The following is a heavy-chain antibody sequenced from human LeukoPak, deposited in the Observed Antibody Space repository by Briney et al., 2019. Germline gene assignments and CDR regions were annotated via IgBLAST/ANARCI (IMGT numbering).Heavy chain of an antibody. V-gene: IGHV3-21*01. D-gene: IGHD6-19*01. Sequence: GGSLGLSCAASGFTFSTYSMNWVRQAPGKGLEWVSYISSSSSYIYYADSVKGRFTISRDNAKNSLYLQMNSLRAEDTAAYYCGRDRSSVVAGIGYWGQGTLVTVSS. J-gene: IGHJ4*02. CDR2: ISSSSSYI. CDR1: GFTFSTYS. CDR3: GRDRSSVVAGIGY.